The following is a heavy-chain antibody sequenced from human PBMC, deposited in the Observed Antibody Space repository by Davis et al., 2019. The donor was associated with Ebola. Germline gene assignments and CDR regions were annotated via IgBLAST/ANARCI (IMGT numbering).Heavy chain of an antibody. Sequence: MPSETLSLTCAVSGDSITNDYWWSWIRQSPEKGLEWIGEVYHTGRANYNPSLKSRVTISVDNSKNHFSLILTSVAAADTAVYYCARDFWSGYPGAYGLDVWGQGTTVTVSS. CDR1: GDSITNDYW. V-gene: IGHV4-4*02. J-gene: IGHJ6*02. CDR2: VYHTGRA. CDR3: ARDFWSGYPGAYGLDV. D-gene: IGHD3-3*01.